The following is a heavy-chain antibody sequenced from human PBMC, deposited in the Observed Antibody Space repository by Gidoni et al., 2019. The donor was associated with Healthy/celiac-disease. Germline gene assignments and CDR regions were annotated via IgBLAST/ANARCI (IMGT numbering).Heavy chain of an antibody. V-gene: IGHV3-21*01. Sequence: EVQLVESGGGLVKPGGSLRLSWAASGFTFSSYSMTWVRQAPGKGLEWVSSISSSSSYIYYADSVKGRFTISRDNAKNSLYLQMNSLRAEDTAVYYCAKPSTGYYGMDVWGQGTTVTVSS. D-gene: IGHD2-2*01. CDR3: AKPSTGYYGMDV. J-gene: IGHJ6*02. CDR1: GFTFSSYS. CDR2: ISSSSSYI.